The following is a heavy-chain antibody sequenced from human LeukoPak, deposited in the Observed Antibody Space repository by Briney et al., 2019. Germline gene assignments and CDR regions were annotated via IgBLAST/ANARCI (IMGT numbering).Heavy chain of an antibody. Sequence: QPGGSLILSFAASGFTLSSYAMSWDRLAPGKGLEWVSAISGSGGSTYYADSVKGRFTISRDNSKNTLYLQMNSLRAEYTAVYYCAKDRSVRPPSYWGQGTLVTVSS. J-gene: IGHJ4*02. V-gene: IGHV3-23*01. CDR1: GFTLSSYA. CDR2: ISGSGGST. CDR3: AKDRSVRPPSY.